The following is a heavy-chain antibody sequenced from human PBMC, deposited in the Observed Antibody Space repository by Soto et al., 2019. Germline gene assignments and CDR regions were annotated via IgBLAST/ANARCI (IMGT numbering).Heavy chain of an antibody. Sequence: SGPTLVNPTQTLTLTCTFSGFSLSTSGVGVGWIRQPPGKALEWLALIYWDDDKRYSPSLKSRLTITKDTSKNQVVLTMTNMDPVDTATYYCAHTGYYDFWSGYYVPHALFDYWGQGTLVTVSS. J-gene: IGHJ4*02. V-gene: IGHV2-5*02. D-gene: IGHD3-3*01. CDR3: AHTGYYDFWSGYYVPHALFDY. CDR2: IYWDDDK. CDR1: GFSLSTSGVG.